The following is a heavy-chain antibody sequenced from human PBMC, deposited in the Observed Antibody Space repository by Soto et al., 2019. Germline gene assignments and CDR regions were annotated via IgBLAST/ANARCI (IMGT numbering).Heavy chain of an antibody. CDR3: ARGGELDRRPTHFDF. CDR2: ISNDGRNK. D-gene: IGHD3-16*01. Sequence: GGSMRLSCVASGFSFSTYVMHWVRQAPGQGLEWLTVISNDGRNKYYADSVKGRFTISRDSSRNAVYVQMNSLRPEDTAVYYCARGGELDRRPTHFDFWGQGTPVTVSS. V-gene: IGHV3-30*04. CDR1: GFSFSTYV. J-gene: IGHJ4*02.